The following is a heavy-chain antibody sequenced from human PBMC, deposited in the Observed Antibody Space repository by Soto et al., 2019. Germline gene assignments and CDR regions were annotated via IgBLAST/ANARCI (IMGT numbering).Heavy chain of an antibody. J-gene: IGHJ4*02. CDR2: IRSKANSYAT. Sequence: GGSLRLSCAASGFTFSGSAMHWVRQASGKGLEWVGRIRSKANSYATAYAASVKGRFTISRDDSKNTAYLQMNSLKTEDTAVYYCTTVTVTTPFFDYWGQGTLVTVSS. CDR1: GFTFSGSA. D-gene: IGHD4-17*01. V-gene: IGHV3-73*01. CDR3: TTVTVTTPFFDY.